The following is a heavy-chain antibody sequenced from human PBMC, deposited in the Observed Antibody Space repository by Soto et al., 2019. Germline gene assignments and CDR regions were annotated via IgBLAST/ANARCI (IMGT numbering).Heavy chain of an antibody. D-gene: IGHD3-16*01. CDR3: AMVDVYVTPSPQDV. CDR1: GYSFTRYG. V-gene: IGHV1-18*01. Sequence: QVHLVQSGAEVKNPGASVKVSCKASGYSFTRYGIGWARQAPGQGLEWMGWINAYNGNTNYAQNLQARLTLTTDTSTTTAYRELRSLRSNDTAIYYCAMVDVYVTPSPQDVWGKGTTVTVSS. CDR2: INAYNGNT. J-gene: IGHJ6*04.